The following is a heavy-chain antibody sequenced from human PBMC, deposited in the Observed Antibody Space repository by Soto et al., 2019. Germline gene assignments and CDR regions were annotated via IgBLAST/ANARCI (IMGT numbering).Heavy chain of an antibody. D-gene: IGHD1-1*01. J-gene: IGHJ4*02. Sequence: EVQLVESGGGLVQPGGSLRLSCAASGFTFGNYWMYWVRQAPGKGLVWVSRINSDGSVSSYADSVKGRFTISRDSSSNTLYLQMNSLRVEDTAVYYCARDGTYNWVGGQGIHVTVSS. CDR1: GFTFGNYW. V-gene: IGHV3-74*01. CDR3: ARDGTYNWV. CDR2: INSDGSVS.